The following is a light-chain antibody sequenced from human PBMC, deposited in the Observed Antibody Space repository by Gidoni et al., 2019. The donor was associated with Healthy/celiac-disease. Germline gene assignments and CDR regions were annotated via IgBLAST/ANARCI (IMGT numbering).Light chain of an antibody. CDR3: SSYTSSSTVV. CDR2: DVS. Sequence: QPASVSGSPGPSITISCTGTSSDVGGYNYVSWYQQHPGKAPKLMIYDVSNRPSGVSNRFSGSKSGNTASLTISGLQAEDEADYYCSSYTSSSTVVFGGGTKLTVL. V-gene: IGLV2-14*01. J-gene: IGLJ2*01. CDR1: SSDVGGYNY.